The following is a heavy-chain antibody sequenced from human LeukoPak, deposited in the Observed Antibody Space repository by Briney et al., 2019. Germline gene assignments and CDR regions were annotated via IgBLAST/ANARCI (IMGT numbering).Heavy chain of an antibody. D-gene: IGHD3-22*01. J-gene: IGHJ4*02. CDR2: ISAYNGNT. Sequence: ASVKVSCKASGYTFTSYGISWVRQAPGQGLEWMGWISAYNGNTNYAQKLQGRVTMTTDTSTSTAYMELRSLRSDDTAVYYWARDRGGGYYDSSGYYSYWGQGTLVTVSS. CDR3: ARDRGGGYYDSSGYYSY. V-gene: IGHV1-18*01. CDR1: GYTFTSYG.